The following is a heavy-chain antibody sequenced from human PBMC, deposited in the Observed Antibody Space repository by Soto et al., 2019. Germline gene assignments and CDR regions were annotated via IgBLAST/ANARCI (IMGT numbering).Heavy chain of an antibody. D-gene: IGHD3-16*01. CDR2: IWYDGSNK. J-gene: IGHJ6*02. CDR1: GFTFSSYG. CDR3: AREPTPGFGYYYGMDV. Sequence: LRLSCAASGFTFSSYGMHWVRQAPGKGLEWVAVIWYDGSNKYYADSVKGRFTISRDNSKNTLYLQMNSLRAEDTAVYYCAREPTPGFGYYYGMDVWGQGTTVTVSS. V-gene: IGHV3-33*01.